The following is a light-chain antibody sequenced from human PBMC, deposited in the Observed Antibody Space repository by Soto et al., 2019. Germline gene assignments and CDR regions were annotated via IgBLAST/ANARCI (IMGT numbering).Light chain of an antibody. CDR2: WAS. J-gene: IGKJ1*01. Sequence: DIVMTQSPDSLAVSLGERATINCKSSQSGLYRSDNKNYLAWYQQKPGQPPKLLIYWASTRESGVPDRFSGSGSGTDFTHTISSLQAEDVAVYYCQQYYSTPWTFGQGTKVEIK. CDR3: QQYYSTPWT. CDR1: QSGLYRSDNKNY. V-gene: IGKV4-1*01.